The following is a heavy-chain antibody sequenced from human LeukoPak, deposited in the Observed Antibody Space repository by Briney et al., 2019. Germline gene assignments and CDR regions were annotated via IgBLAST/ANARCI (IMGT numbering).Heavy chain of an antibody. CDR2: IYYSGST. J-gene: IGHJ5*02. D-gene: IGHD3-3*01. V-gene: IGHV4-39*01. Sequence: SETLSLTFTVSGGSISSSSYYWGWIRQPPGKGLEWIGSIYYSGSTYYNPSLKSRVTISVDTSKNQFSLKLSSVTAADRAVYYCARLVDFWSGSVRFDPWGQGTLVTVSS. CDR1: GGSISSSSYY. CDR3: ARLVDFWSGSVRFDP.